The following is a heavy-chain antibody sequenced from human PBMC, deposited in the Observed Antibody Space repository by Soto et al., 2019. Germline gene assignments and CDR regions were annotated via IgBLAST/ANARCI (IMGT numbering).Heavy chain of an antibody. CDR3: ARLGGSGSYEYYYGMDV. J-gene: IGHJ6*02. CDR2: IYPGDSDT. CDR1: GYSFTSYW. D-gene: IGHD3-10*01. V-gene: IGHV5-51*01. Sequence: GEPMKISCKGSGYSFTSYWIGWVRQMPGKGLEWMGIIYPGDSDTRYSPSFQGQVTISADKSISTAYLQWSSLKASDTAMYYCARLGGSGSYEYYYGMDVWGQGTTVTVSS.